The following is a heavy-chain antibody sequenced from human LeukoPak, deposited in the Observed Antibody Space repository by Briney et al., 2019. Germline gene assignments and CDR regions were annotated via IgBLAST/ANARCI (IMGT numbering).Heavy chain of an antibody. V-gene: IGHV5-51*01. CDR1: GYSFTSYW. CDR2: IYPGDSDT. CDR3: ARGPGYCSGGSCRYVNLYYYGMDV. D-gene: IGHD2-15*01. Sequence: HGESLKISCKGSGYSFTSYWIGWVRQMPGKGLEWMGIIYPGDSDTRYSPSFQGQVTISADKSISTAYLQWSSLKASDTAMYYCARGPGYCSGGSCRYVNLYYYGMDVWGQGTTVTVSS. J-gene: IGHJ6*02.